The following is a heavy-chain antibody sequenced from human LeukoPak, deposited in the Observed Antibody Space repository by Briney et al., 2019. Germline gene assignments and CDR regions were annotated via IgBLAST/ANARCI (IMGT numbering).Heavy chain of an antibody. J-gene: IGHJ5*02. V-gene: IGHV1-18*01. CDR1: GYSFTNYG. Sequence: ASVKVSCKASGYSFTNYGITWIREAPGQGPEWLGWISGYNANAHYAQNVQGRVTLTTNTSTNTAYMELRGLTSDDTAMYYCARVGRGCSSIRCYWEDWFDPWGQGTLVIVSS. CDR2: ISGYNANA. CDR3: ARVGRGCSSIRCYWEDWFDP. D-gene: IGHD2-2*01.